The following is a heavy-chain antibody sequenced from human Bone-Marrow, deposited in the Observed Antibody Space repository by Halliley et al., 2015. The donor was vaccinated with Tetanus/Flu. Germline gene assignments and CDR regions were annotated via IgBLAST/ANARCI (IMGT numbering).Heavy chain of an antibody. CDR1: GFSFSGSA. CDR3: TRRRGGIPPRDPNWFAP. J-gene: IGHJ5*02. CDR2: IRIKPHLYAT. Sequence: SLRLSCAASGFSFSGSAMHWVRQAPGKGLEWVGRIRIKPHLYATSYGESVKGRFTISRDDSKNTAYLQMNSLKTDDTAVYFCTRRRGGIPPRDPNWFAPWGQGTLVIVSS. V-gene: IGHV3-73*01. D-gene: IGHD3-10*01.